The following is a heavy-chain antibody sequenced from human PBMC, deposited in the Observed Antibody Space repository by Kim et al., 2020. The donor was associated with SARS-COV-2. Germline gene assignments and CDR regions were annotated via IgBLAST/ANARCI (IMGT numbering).Heavy chain of an antibody. CDR2: IKEDGSEK. CDR3: AKTSGFFDV. D-gene: IGHD3-10*01. J-gene: IGHJ4*02. V-gene: IGHV3-7*01. Sequence: GSLRLSCAASGFSFSTSWMTWVRQAPGKGLEWVANIKEDGSEKFYLDSVRGRFTISRDNAENSLFLQMDSLRAEDTAVYYCAKTSGFFDVWGQGTLVTVSS. CDR1: GFSFSTSW.